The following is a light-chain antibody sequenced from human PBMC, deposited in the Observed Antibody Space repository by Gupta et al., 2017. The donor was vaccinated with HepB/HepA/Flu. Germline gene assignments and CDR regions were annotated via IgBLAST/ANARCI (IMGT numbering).Light chain of an antibody. V-gene: IGLV10-54*04. CDR1: NNNVGNQG. Sequence: QAGLTQPPSVSRALRQTATLTCTGNNNNVGNQGAVWLQHHQGHPPKFLYYRNNNRPSGVSERFSASRTGNTASLTITGLQPEDETDYYCAAWDISLNAWVFGGGTKLTVL. CDR3: AAWDISLNAWV. CDR2: RNN. J-gene: IGLJ3*02.